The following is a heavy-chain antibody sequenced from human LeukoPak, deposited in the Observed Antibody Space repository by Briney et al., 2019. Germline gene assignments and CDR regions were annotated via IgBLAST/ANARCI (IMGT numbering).Heavy chain of an antibody. CDR1: GFTFSSYS. D-gene: IGHD2-21*02. CDR3: ANGDWGAFDI. Sequence: GGSLRLSCAASGFTFSSYSMNWVRQAPGKGLEWVSGISWNSGSIGYANSVKGRFTISRDNAKNSLYLQMNSLRAEDTALYYCANGDWGAFDIWGQGTMVTVSS. J-gene: IGHJ3*02. V-gene: IGHV3-9*01. CDR2: ISWNSGSI.